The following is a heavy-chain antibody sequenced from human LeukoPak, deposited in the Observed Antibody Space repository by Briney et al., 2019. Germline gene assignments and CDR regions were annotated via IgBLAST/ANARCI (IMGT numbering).Heavy chain of an antibody. V-gene: IGHV3-11*04. CDR2: ISSSGSTI. CDR3: VKDRGDLPPYFDN. Sequence: GGSLRLSCAASGFTFSDYYMSWIRQAPGKGLEWVSYISSSGSTIYYADSVKGRFTISKDKSKNTLYLQMNSLRAEDTAVYYCVKDRGDLPPYFDNWGQGTLVTVSS. D-gene: IGHD2-21*02. CDR1: GFTFSDYY. J-gene: IGHJ4*02.